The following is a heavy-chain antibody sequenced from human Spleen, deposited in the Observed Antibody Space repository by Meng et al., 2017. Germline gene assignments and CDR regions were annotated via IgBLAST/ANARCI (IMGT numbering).Heavy chain of an antibody. CDR3: ARVPVLSVATKVDY. CDR1: GFIFSVHA. V-gene: IGHV3-30*07. J-gene: IGHJ4*02. Sequence: VQVVESGGGVIQPGRSLRLSCGASGFIFSVHAMHWVRQAPGKGPEWVAVISFDGSNKFYADSVKGRFTISRDNAKNSLYLQMNSLRSEDTAVYYCARVPVLSVATKVDYWGQGTLVTVSS. CDR2: ISFDGSNK. D-gene: IGHD5-24*01.